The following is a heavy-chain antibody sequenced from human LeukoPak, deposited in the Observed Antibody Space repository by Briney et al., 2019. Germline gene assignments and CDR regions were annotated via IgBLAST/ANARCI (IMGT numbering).Heavy chain of an antibody. D-gene: IGHD3-9*01. CDR1: GYSISSGYY. J-gene: IGHJ4*02. CDR2: IYHSGNT. V-gene: IGHV4-38-2*02. Sequence: SETLSLTCTVSGYSISSGYYWAWIRQPPGKGLQWIGNIYHSGNTYYNPSLKSRVSISVDTSKNQFSLRLTSVTAADTAVYYCARRPTYFGWRPSKSPSYFDFWGQGTLVTVSS. CDR3: ARRPTYFGWRPSKSPSYFDF.